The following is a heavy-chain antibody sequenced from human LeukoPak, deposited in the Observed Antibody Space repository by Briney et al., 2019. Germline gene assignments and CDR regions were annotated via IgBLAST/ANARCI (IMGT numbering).Heavy chain of an antibody. CDR1: GFTFDDYG. V-gene: IGHV3-20*04. D-gene: IGHD6-13*01. Sequence: RSGGSLRLSCPASGFTFDDYGMSWVRQAPGKGLEWVSGINWNGGSTAYADSVKGRFTISRDNAKNSLYLQMNSLRAEDTAVYYCARDLRSSSSWSNWFDPWGQGTLVTVSS. CDR3: ARDLRSSSSWSNWFDP. CDR2: INWNGGST. J-gene: IGHJ5*02.